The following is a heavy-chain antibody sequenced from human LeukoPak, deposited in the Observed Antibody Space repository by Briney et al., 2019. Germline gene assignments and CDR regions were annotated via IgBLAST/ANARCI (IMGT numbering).Heavy chain of an antibody. D-gene: IGHD3-10*01. Sequence: SETLSLTCTVSGGSISSYSYSWAWIRQPPGKGLEWIGSTYYSGSTYYNPSLKSRVALSIDTSKNHFSLKLSSVTAADTAVYHCAKNQGITLVRGVITPNWFDPWGQGTLVTVSS. V-gene: IGHV4-39*07. CDR3: AKNQGITLVRGVITPNWFDP. J-gene: IGHJ5*02. CDR2: TYYSGST. CDR1: GGSISSYSYS.